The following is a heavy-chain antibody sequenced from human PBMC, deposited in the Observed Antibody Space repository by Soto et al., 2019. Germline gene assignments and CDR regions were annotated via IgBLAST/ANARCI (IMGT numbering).Heavy chain of an antibody. J-gene: IGHJ5*01. Sequence: SETLSLTCSVSGDSISTVNYFWAWIRQPPGQALEYIGYIYKSATTYYNPSFEGRVAISLGTSKSHFSLNVTSVTAADTAVYFCARGRYCLTGRCFPNWFDSRGQGTLVTVSS. CDR3: ARGRYCLTGRCFPNWFDS. CDR1: GDSISTVNYF. D-gene: IGHD2-15*01. V-gene: IGHV4-30-4*01. CDR2: IYKSATT.